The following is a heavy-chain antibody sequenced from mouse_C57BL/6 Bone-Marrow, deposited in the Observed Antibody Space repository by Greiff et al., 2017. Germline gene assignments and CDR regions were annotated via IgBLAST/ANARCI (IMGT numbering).Heavy chain of an antibody. CDR1: GYTFTSYW. CDR3: AGNYYCDY. Sequence: VQLQQSGAELVKPGASVKLSCKASGYTFTSYWMHWVKQRPGQGLEWIGMIHPNSGSTNYNEKFKSKATLTVEKSSSTAYMQLSSLTSEDSAVYYCAGNYYCDYWGQGTTLTVSS. J-gene: IGHJ2*01. CDR2: IHPNSGST. V-gene: IGHV1-64*01.